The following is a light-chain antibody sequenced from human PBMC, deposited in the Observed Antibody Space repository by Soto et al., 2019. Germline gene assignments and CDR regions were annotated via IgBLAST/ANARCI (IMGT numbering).Light chain of an antibody. CDR3: QQYDSSPVS. J-gene: IGKJ3*01. CDR1: QSVSNNY. Sequence: EIVLTQSPGTLSLSPGERATLSCRASQSVSNNYLAWYQQKPGQAPRFLMYGASSRTTGTPDRFSGSGSGTNFTLTIKKLEPEDYAGYYCQQYDSSPVSFGPGTKVDIK. V-gene: IGKV3-20*01. CDR2: GAS.